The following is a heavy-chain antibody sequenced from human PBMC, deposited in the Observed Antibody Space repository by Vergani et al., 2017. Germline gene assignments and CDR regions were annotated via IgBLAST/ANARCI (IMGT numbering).Heavy chain of an antibody. CDR1: GFVFDEYA. CDR2: ISWNSGAV. Sequence: EVQLLESGGGLAQPGGSLRLSCAASGFVFDEYALHWVRQGPGKGLEWVSGISWNSGAVDYADSVRGRFTISRDNAKNSLFLEMNSLRFEDTAVYFCTKGSVYYHDSAGHGYDPYTGFDLWGQGTLVTVSS. D-gene: IGHD5-12*01. CDR3: TKGSVYYHDSAGHGYDPYTGFDL. V-gene: IGHV3-9*01. J-gene: IGHJ3*01.